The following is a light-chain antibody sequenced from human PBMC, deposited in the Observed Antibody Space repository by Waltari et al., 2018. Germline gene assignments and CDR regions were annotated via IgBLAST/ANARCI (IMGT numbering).Light chain of an antibody. J-gene: IGKJ1*01. CDR3: QQSDSVPRT. Sequence: DIQMTQSPSSLSASVGDRVTITCRASQRIDNYVNWYHQRPGKAPKLLIFAASRLQSGVPARFSGSGSGTEFTLSISTLQPEDFATYFCQQSDSVPRTFGQGTRVEI. CDR1: QRIDNY. V-gene: IGKV1-39*01. CDR2: AAS.